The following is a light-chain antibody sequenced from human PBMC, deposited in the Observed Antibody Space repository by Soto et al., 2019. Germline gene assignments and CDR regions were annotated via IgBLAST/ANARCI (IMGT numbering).Light chain of an antibody. V-gene: IGLV2-14*01. Sequence: QSALTQPASVSGSHGQSITISCTGTSSDVGGYNYVSWYQQHPGKAPKLMIYDVSNRPSGVSNRFSGSKSGNTASLTISGLQAEDEADYYCSSYTSCSTVVFGGGTKVTVL. CDR1: SSDVGGYNY. J-gene: IGLJ2*01. CDR3: SSYTSCSTVV. CDR2: DVS.